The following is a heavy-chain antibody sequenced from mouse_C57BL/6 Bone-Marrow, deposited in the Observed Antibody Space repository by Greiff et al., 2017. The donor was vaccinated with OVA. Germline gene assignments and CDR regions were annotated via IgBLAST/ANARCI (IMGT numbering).Heavy chain of an antibody. Sequence: VQLQESGAELVRPGTSVKMSCKASGYTFTNYWIGWAKQRPGHGLEWIGDLYPGGGYTNYNEKFKGKATLTADKASSTVYMQFSSLTSEDSVIYYCAREVIYYYGSSYLWYFDVWGTGTTVTVSS. D-gene: IGHD1-1*01. V-gene: IGHV1-63*01. CDR1: GYTFTNYW. CDR3: AREVIYYYGSSYLWYFDV. CDR2: LYPGGGYT. J-gene: IGHJ1*03.